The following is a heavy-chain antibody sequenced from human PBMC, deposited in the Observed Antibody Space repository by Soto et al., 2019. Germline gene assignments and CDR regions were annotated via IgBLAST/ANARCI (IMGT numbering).Heavy chain of an antibody. D-gene: IGHD6-19*01. CDR3: ASSPPPAVAGTGNYYYYYGMDV. CDR2: TYYRSKWYN. Sequence: KQSQTLSLTCAISGDSVSSNSAAWNWIRQSPSRGLEWLGRTYYRSKWYNDYAVSVKSRITINPDTSKNQFSLQLNSVTPEDTAVYYCASSPPPAVAGTGNYYYYYGMDVWGQGTTVTVSS. J-gene: IGHJ6*02. CDR1: GDSVSSNSAA. V-gene: IGHV6-1*01.